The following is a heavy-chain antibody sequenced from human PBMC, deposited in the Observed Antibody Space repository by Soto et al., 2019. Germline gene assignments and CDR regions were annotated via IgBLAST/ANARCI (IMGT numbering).Heavy chain of an antibody. V-gene: IGHV1-69*02. D-gene: IGHD3-10*01. CDR1: GGTFSSYT. CDR2: IIPILGIA. J-gene: IGHJ4*02. Sequence: QVQLVQSGAEVKKPGSSVKVSCKASGGTFSSYTISWVRQAPGQGLEWMGRIIPILGIANYARKFQGRVTITADKSTSTAYMELSSLRSEDTAVYYCARSPSPMVRGVIIGSFDYWGQGTLVTVSS. CDR3: ARSPSPMVRGVIIGSFDY.